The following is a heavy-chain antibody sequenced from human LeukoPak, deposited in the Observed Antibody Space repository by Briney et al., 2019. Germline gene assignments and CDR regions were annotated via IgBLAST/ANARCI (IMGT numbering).Heavy chain of an antibody. Sequence: GQSLRLSCAASGFTFNSYGMHWVRQAPGKGLEWVAVISYDGSSKYYIDSVKGRFTISRDNSKNTLFLQMNSLRAEDTAVYYCARGENSKTYPVSGYWGQGTLVTISS. J-gene: IGHJ4*02. CDR3: ARGENSKTYPVSGY. D-gene: IGHD2/OR15-2a*01. V-gene: IGHV3-30*03. CDR2: ISYDGSSK. CDR1: GFTFNSYG.